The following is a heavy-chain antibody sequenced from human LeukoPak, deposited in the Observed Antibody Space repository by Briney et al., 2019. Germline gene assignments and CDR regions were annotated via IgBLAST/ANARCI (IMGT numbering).Heavy chain of an antibody. D-gene: IGHD5-12*01. CDR3: ARGREGGYYDAFDI. J-gene: IGHJ3*02. CDR1: GYTFTGYY. V-gene: IGHV1-2*02. CDR2: INPNSGGT. Sequence: ASVKVSCKASGYTFTGYYMHWVRQAPGQGLEWMGWINPNSGGTNYAQKFQGRVTMTRDTSISTAYMELSRLRSDDTAVYYCARGREGGYYDAFDIWGQGTMVTVSS.